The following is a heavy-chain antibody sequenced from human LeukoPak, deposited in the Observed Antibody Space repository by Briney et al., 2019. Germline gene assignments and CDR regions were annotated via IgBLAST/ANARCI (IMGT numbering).Heavy chain of an antibody. CDR1: GFTASSNY. J-gene: IGHJ6*02. Sequence: GGSLRLSCVASGFTASSNYMSWVRQAPGRGLEWVSVIYSGGSTYYTDCVKGRFTISRDNSKNTLYLQMNSLRAEDTAVYYCARDSGGYYYYYGMDVWGQGTTVTVSS. CDR3: ARDSGGYYYYYGMDV. D-gene: IGHD3-10*01. V-gene: IGHV3-53*01. CDR2: IYSGGST.